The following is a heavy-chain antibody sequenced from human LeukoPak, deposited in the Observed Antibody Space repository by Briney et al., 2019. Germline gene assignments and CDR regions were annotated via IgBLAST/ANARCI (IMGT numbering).Heavy chain of an antibody. CDR3: TRGGDDWYAFDI. J-gene: IGHJ3*02. CDR1: GASISYYY. D-gene: IGHD3-9*01. Sequence: SETLSLTCTVSGASISYYYWSWIRQPPGKGLEWVGYIYYSGSTKCNPSLRSRVTISVDTSKNQFSLKLSSVTAADTAVYYCTRGGDDWYAFDIWGQGRMVTVSS. CDR2: IYYSGST. V-gene: IGHV4-59*01.